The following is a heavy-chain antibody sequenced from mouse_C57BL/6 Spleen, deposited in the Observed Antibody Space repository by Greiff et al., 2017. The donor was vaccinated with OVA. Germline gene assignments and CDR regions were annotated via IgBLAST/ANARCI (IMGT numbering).Heavy chain of an antibody. CDR3: TRTIYYDYDGDYFDY. V-gene: IGHV6-6*01. J-gene: IGHJ2*01. Sequence: EVQGVESGGGLVQPGGSMKPSCAASGFTFSDAWMDWVRQSPEKGLEWVAEIRNKANNHATYYAESVKGRFTISRDDSKSSVYLQMNSLRAEDTGIYYCTRTIYYDYDGDYFDYWGQGTTLTVSS. D-gene: IGHD2-4*01. CDR1: GFTFSDAW. CDR2: IRNKANNHAT.